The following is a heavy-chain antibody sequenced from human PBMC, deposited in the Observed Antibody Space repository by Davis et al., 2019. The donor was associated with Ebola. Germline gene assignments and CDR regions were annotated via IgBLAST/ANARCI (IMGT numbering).Heavy chain of an antibody. CDR3: AKSGLSFGVVKYHYGMDV. V-gene: IGHV3-11*03. CDR1: GFTFSDYY. CDR2: ISSSSSYA. Sequence: GESLKISCAASGFTFSDYYMRWIRQAPGQGLEWVSSISSSSSYANYADSVKGRFTISRDNAKNSLYLQMNSLRAEDTAVYYCAKSGLSFGVVKYHYGMDVWGKGTTVTVSS. J-gene: IGHJ6*04. D-gene: IGHD3-3*01.